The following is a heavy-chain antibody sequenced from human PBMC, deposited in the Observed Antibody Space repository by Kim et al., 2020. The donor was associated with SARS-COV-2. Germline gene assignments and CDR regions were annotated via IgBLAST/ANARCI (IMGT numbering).Heavy chain of an antibody. CDR3: GRISYRSEYFQY. CDR1: GGTFSSNT. D-gene: IGHD5-18*01. V-gene: IGHV1-69*02. J-gene: IGHJ1*01. CDR2: IIPILNLA. Sequence: SVKVSCKASGGTFSSNTISWVRQAPGQGLEWLGRIIPILNLADYGQKFQCRITLSADKSTNTAYMELSSLRSEDTAVYYCGRISYRSEYFQYWGQGTLVTVSS.